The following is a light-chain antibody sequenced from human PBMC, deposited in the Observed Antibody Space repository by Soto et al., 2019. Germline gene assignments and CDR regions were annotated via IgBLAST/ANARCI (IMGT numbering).Light chain of an antibody. Sequence: DIQMTQSPSSLSASVGDRVTITCQASQDISDYLNWYHQKPGKAPKFLIYDASYLETGVPSRFSGSGSGTDFTFTISSLQPEDIGTYYCQQYQSIPFTFGPGTTVDIK. CDR3: QQYQSIPFT. CDR1: QDISDY. V-gene: IGKV1-33*01. CDR2: DAS. J-gene: IGKJ3*01.